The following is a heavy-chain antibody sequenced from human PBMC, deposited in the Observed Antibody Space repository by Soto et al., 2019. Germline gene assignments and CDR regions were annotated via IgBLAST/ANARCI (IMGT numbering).Heavy chain of an antibody. D-gene: IGHD1-26*01. CDR3: AHSTTNLMGFDP. V-gene: IGHV2-5*02. CDR1: GFSLSTSGVG. Sequence: SCPTLVNPTQTLTLTCTFSGFSLSTSGVGVGWIRQPPGRALEWLGIIYWDDDKRYSPSLKSRLTITKDTSKNLVVLTMTNMDPVDTATYYCAHSTTNLMGFDPWGQGTLVTVSS. J-gene: IGHJ5*02. CDR2: IYWDDDK.